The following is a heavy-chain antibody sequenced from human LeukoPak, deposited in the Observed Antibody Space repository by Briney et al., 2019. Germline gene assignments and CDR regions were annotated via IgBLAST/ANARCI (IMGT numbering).Heavy chain of an antibody. V-gene: IGHV4-59*11. CDR2: IYYSGST. Sequence: SETLSLTCTVSGGSISSHYWSWIRQTPGKGLEWIGYIYYSGSTNYNPSLKSRVSISVDTSKNQFSLKLSSVTTADTAVYYCARDRGQWLVQGGYFDYWGQGTLVTVSS. J-gene: IGHJ4*02. CDR3: ARDRGQWLVQGGYFDY. D-gene: IGHD6-19*01. CDR1: GGSISSHY.